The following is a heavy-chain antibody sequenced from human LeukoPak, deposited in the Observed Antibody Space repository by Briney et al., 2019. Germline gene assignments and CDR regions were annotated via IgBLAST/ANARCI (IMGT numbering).Heavy chain of an antibody. CDR1: GYTFTGYY. J-gene: IGHJ6*03. D-gene: IGHD6-19*01. CDR3: ARGHSSGWYYYYYMDV. Sequence: ASVKVSCKASGYTFTGYYMHWVRQAPGQGLEWMGWINPNSGGTNCAQKFQGRVTMTRDTSISTAYMELSRLRSDDTAVYYCARGHSSGWYYYYYMDVWGKGTTVTVSS. CDR2: INPNSGGT. V-gene: IGHV1-2*02.